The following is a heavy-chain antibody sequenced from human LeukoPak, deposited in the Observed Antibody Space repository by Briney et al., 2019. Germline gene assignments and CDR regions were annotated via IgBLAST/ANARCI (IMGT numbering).Heavy chain of an antibody. CDR1: GYTFTSYY. V-gene: IGHV1-46*01. Sequence: GASVKVSCKASGYTFTSYYMHWVRQAPGQGLEWMGIINPSGGSTSYAQKFQDRVTMTRDTSTSTVYMELSSPRSEDTAVYYCARVNKSVIWSGYFDYWGQGTLVTVSS. D-gene: IGHD3-3*01. CDR3: ARVNKSVIWSGYFDY. CDR2: INPSGGST. J-gene: IGHJ4*02.